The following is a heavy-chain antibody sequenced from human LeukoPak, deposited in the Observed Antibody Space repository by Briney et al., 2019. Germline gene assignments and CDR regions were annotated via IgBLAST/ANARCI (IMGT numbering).Heavy chain of an antibody. CDR1: GFTVSSNY. J-gene: IGHJ4*02. D-gene: IGHD6-13*01. CDR3: ARDGQQLGFDY. Sequence: GGSLRLSCAASGFTVSSNYMSWVRQTPGKGLEWVSVIYSGGSTYYADSVKGRFTISRDNSKNTLYLQMNSLRAEDTAVYYCARDGQQLGFDYWGQGTLVTVSS. CDR2: IYSGGST. V-gene: IGHV3-53*01.